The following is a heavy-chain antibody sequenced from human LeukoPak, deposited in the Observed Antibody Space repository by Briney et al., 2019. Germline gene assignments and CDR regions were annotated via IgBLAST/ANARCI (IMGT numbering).Heavy chain of an antibody. CDR1: GFTFSSYA. CDR2: ISYDGSNK. J-gene: IGHJ3*02. V-gene: IGHV3-30-3*01. CDR3: XXXXXXXXXXXXXXXRXAGDAFDI. Sequence: GGSLRLSCAASGFTFSSYAMHWVRQAPGKGLEWVAVISYDGSNKYYADSVKGRFTISRDKSKNTLYRQMNSLRAEDTAVYYCXXXXXXXXXXXXXXXRXAGDAFDIWGQGTMVTVSS.